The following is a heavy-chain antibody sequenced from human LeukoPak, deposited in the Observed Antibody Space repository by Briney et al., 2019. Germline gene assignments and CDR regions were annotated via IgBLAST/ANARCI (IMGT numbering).Heavy chain of an antibody. Sequence: SETLSLTCTVSGGSLSSGDYCWSWIRQPPGKGLDWVGYIYYSGSTYYHPLLKSRVTISVDTSKNQFSLKLSSVTAADTVVYCGATVARDSSGYYYGHDAFDIWGKGTMVTVPS. CDR2: IYYSGST. CDR1: GGSLSSGDYC. D-gene: IGHD3-22*01. V-gene: IGHV4-30-4*01. J-gene: IGHJ3*02. CDR3: ATVARDSSGYYYGHDAFDI.